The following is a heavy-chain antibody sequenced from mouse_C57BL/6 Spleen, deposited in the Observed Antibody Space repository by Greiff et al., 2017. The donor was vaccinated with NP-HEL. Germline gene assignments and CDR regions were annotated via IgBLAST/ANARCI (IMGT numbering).Heavy chain of an antibody. Sequence: QVQLKESGPGILQPSQTLSLTCSFSGFSLSTFGMGVGWIRQPSGKGLEWLAHIWWDDDKYYNPALKSRLTISKDTSKNQVFLKIANVDTADTATYYCARMGDYYCSSYWYFDVWGTGTTVTVSS. V-gene: IGHV8-8*01. CDR2: IWWDDDK. D-gene: IGHD1-1*01. CDR1: GFSLSTFGMG. J-gene: IGHJ1*03. CDR3: ARMGDYYCSSYWYFDV.